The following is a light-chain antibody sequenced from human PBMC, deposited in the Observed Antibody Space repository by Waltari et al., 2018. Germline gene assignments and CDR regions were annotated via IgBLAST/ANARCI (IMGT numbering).Light chain of an antibody. CDR2: SNG. CDR1: SSNIGGNI. J-gene: IGLJ3*02. CDR3: VAWDDTLSGMV. V-gene: IGLV1-44*01. Sequence: QSVLTQPPSASGTPGQRVTISCSGSSSNIGGNIVNWYQQVPGTAPNLLIHSNGLRPSGVPDRFSGSKSGTSASLAISGLQSEDEADYYCVAWDDTLSGMVFGGGTKLTVL.